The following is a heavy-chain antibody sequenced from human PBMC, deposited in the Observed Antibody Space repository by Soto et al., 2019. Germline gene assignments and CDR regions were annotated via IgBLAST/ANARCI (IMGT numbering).Heavy chain of an antibody. CDR1: GGTFSSYA. D-gene: IGHD6-19*01. J-gene: IGHJ4*02. V-gene: IGHV1-69*05. CDR3: ARAVAVPADFDY. Sequence: ASVKVSCKTSGGTFSSYAISWVRQAPGQGLEWMGGIIPIFDTANYAQKFQGRVTITRDTSASTAYMELSSLRSEDTAVYYCARAVAVPADFDYWGQGTLVTVSS. CDR2: IIPIFDTA.